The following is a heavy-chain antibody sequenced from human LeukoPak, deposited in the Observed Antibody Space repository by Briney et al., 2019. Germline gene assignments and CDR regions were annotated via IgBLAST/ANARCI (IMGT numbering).Heavy chain of an antibody. CDR1: RYTLTSYD. CDR3: ARVTSGSPGVDFDF. Sequence: SSVKVSRKASRYTLTSYDINGVRQATGRGRECMGWMNPNSGDSGFAQMFEGRVTLTRDTSINPAYMEVNNLGSDDTAVYYCARVTSGSPGVDFDFWGQGTLVTVSS. D-gene: IGHD6-6*01. V-gene: IGHV1-8*01. CDR2: MNPNSGDS. J-gene: IGHJ4*02.